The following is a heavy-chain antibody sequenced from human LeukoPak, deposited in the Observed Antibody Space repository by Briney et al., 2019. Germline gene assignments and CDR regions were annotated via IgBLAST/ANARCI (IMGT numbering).Heavy chain of an antibody. Sequence: ASVKVSCKASGYTFTAYYMHWVRQAPGQGPEWMGWINPNSGVTNYAQKFQGRVIMTSDTSISTAYMEFSRLRSDDTAMYYCARGRKGITGTYGGNRDAFDIWGQGTMVTVSS. CDR1: GYTFTAYY. D-gene: IGHD1-20*01. V-gene: IGHV1-2*02. CDR2: INPNSGVT. CDR3: ARGRKGITGTYGGNRDAFDI. J-gene: IGHJ3*02.